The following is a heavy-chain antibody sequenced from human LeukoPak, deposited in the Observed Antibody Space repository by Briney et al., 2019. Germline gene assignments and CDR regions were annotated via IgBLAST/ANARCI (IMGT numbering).Heavy chain of an antibody. D-gene: IGHD3-22*01. Sequence: ASVKVSCKASGGTFSSYAISWVRQAPGQGLEWMGIINPSGGSTSYAQKFQGRVTMTRDMSTSTVYMELSSLRSEDTAVYYCARVSSRRLPPTYSYDRRNYFDYWGQGTLVTVSS. V-gene: IGHV1-46*01. CDR1: GGTFSSYA. CDR3: ARVSSRRLPPTYSYDRRNYFDY. J-gene: IGHJ4*02. CDR2: INPSGGST.